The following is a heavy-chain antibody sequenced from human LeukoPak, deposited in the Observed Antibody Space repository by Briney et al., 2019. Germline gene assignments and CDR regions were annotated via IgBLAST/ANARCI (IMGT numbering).Heavy chain of an antibody. V-gene: IGHV3-48*03. J-gene: IGHJ3*02. CDR1: GFTFSSYE. D-gene: IGHD6-19*01. CDR3: ARGGAVAGLEMDDAFDI. Sequence: PGGSLRLSCAASGFTFSSYEMNWVRQAPGKGLEWVSYISSSGSTIYYADSVKGRFTISRDNAKNSLYLQMNSLRAEDTAVYYCARGGAVAGLEMDDAFDIWGQGTMVTVSS. CDR2: ISSSGSTI.